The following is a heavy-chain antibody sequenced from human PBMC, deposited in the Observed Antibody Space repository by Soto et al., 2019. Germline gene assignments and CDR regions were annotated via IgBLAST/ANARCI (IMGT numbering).Heavy chain of an antibody. CDR3: ARDRSIVATIADSDY. J-gene: IGHJ4*02. V-gene: IGHV1-18*01. Sequence: ASVKVSCKASGYTFTSYGISWVRQAPGQGLEWMGWISAYNGNTNYAQKLQDRVTMTTDTSPSTAYMELRSLRSDDTAVYYCARDRSIVATIADSDYWGQGTLVTVSS. CDR2: ISAYNGNT. D-gene: IGHD5-12*01. CDR1: GYTFTSYG.